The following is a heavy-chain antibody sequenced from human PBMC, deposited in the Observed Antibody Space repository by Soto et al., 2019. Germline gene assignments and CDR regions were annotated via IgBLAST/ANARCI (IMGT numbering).Heavy chain of an antibody. V-gene: IGHV1-2*02. CDR1: GYTFTGYY. CDR2: INPNSGGT. Sequence: ASVKVSCKASGYTFTGYYMHWVRQAPGQGLEWMGWINPNSGGTNYAQKFQGRVTMTRDTSISTAYMELSRLRSDDTAVYYCARVFPHYYDSSGYYQPDDAFDIWGQGTLVTVSS. J-gene: IGHJ3*02. CDR3: ARVFPHYYDSSGYYQPDDAFDI. D-gene: IGHD3-22*01.